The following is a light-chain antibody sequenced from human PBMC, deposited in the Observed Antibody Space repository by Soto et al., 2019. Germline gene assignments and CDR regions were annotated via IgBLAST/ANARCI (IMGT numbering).Light chain of an antibody. CDR2: GAS. V-gene: IGKV3-20*01. CDR3: QQSGGSRT. CDR1: HSVSATY. Sequence: EIVLTQSPGTLSVSPGERATLSCRASHSVSATYLAWYQQKPGQATRLLIYGASNRATGIPDRFSGSGSGTQFTLTINRLEPEDFAVYYCQQSGGSRTFGQGTKVEI. J-gene: IGKJ1*01.